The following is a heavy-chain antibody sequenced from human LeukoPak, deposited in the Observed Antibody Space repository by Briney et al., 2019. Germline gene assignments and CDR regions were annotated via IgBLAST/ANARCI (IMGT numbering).Heavy chain of an antibody. CDR2: ISNGGGGT. J-gene: IGHJ4*02. Sequence: GGSLRLSCAASGFTFSSYAMTWVRQAPGKGLERVSTISNGGGGTYYADSVKGRFTISRDNSKNTVYLQMSSLRAEDTAVYYCAKDRWGSGGSGGGDYWGQGTLVTVSS. CDR3: AKDRWGSGGSGGGDY. D-gene: IGHD2-15*01. CDR1: GFTFSSYA. V-gene: IGHV3-23*01.